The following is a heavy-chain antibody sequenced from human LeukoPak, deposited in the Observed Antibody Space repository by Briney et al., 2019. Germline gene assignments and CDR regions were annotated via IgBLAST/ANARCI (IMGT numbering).Heavy chain of an antibody. D-gene: IGHD2-2*01. Sequence: GGSLRLSCAASGFTFSSYAMSWVRQAPGKGLEWVSAISGSGGSTYYADSVKGRFTISRDNSKYTLYLQMNCLRAEDTAVYYCAKAPTLGYCSSTSCCFDYWGQGTLVTVSS. CDR2: ISGSGGST. CDR1: GFTFSSYA. J-gene: IGHJ4*02. CDR3: AKAPTLGYCSSTSCCFDY. V-gene: IGHV3-23*01.